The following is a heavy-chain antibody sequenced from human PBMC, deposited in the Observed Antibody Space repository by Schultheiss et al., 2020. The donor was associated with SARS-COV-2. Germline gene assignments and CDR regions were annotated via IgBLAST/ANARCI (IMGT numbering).Heavy chain of an antibody. CDR1: GGSFSGYY. V-gene: IGHV4-34*01. CDR2: INHSGST. CDR3: ARSILTGYRYYYYGMDV. Sequence: ESLKISCAVYGGSFSGYYWSWIRQPPGKGLEWIGEINHSGSTNYNPSLKSRVTISVDTSKNQFSLKLSSVTAADTAVYYCARSILTGYRYYYYGMDVWGQGTTVTVSS. J-gene: IGHJ6*02. D-gene: IGHD3-9*01.